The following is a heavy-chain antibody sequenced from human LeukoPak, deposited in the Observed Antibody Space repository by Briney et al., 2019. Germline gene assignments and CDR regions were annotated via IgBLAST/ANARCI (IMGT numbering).Heavy chain of an antibody. CDR1: GDFITAYY. J-gene: IGHJ6*04. CDR3: ARGPPYAPGVLDV. D-gene: IGHD7-27*01. V-gene: IGHV4-4*07. CDR2: IYNSGST. Sequence: PSETLSLTCTVSGDFITAYYWSWIRQPAGKGLEWIGRIYNSGSTNYNPSLKSRVTISVDTSTNQFSLKLSSVTATDTAFYYCARGPPYAPGVLDVWGKGTTVTISS.